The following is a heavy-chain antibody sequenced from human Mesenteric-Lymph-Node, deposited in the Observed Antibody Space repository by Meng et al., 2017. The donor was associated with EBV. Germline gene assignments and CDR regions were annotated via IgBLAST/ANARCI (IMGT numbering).Heavy chain of an antibody. CDR3: ARGGPEMATIAD. Sequence: QGQLVQCGAEVKKPGASVQVCSKASGSTFTSYEISGRRQATGEGLELMGWMNPNSGNTGYAQKFQGRITITRNTSLSTAYMKLSSVGAEATAVYYCARGGPEMATIADWGQGTLVTVSS. V-gene: IGHV1-8*01. CDR2: MNPNSGNT. CDR1: GSTFTSYE. D-gene: IGHD5-24*01. J-gene: IGHJ4*02.